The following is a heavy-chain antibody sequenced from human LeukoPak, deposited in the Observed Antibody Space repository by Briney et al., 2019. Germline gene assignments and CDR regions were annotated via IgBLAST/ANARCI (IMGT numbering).Heavy chain of an antibody. CDR1: GFTFSSYS. CDR3: AKGTYSAYNSGCAY. V-gene: IGHV3-21*01. Sequence: GGSLRLSCAASGFTFSSYSMNWVRQAPGKGLEWVSSISSSSSYIYYADSVKGRFTISRDNAKNSLYLQMNSLRAEDTAVYYCAKGTYSAYNSGCAYWGQGTLVTVSS. D-gene: IGHD5-12*01. J-gene: IGHJ4*02. CDR2: ISSSSSYI.